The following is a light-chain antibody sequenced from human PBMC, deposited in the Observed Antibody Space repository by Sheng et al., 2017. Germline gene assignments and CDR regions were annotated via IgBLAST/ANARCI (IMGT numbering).Light chain of an antibody. CDR2: DVS. CDR1: SSDVGGYNY. CDR3: SSFADSPPRHV. V-gene: IGLV2-14*03. J-gene: IGLJ1*01. Sequence: QSALTQPASVSGSPGQSITISCTGTSSDVGGYNYVSWYQQYPGKAPKLMIYDVSNRPSGVSNRFSGSKSGNTASLTISGLQAEDEADYYCSSFADSPPRHVFGTGTKVTVL.